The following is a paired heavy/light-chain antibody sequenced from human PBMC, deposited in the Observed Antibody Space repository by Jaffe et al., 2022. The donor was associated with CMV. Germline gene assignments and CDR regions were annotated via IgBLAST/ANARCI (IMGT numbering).Light chain of an antibody. Sequence: DIVMTQSPDSLAVSLGERATIGCRSSQSVLYSSNNKNYLAWYQQKPGQPPKLLIYWASTRESGVPDRFSGSGSGTDFTLTISSLQAEDVALYYCQQYYDTPPTFGQGTKVEIK. CDR2: WAS. CDR3: QQYYDTPPT. J-gene: IGKJ1*01. V-gene: IGKV4-1*01. CDR1: QSVLYSSNNKNY.
Heavy chain of an antibody. V-gene: IGHV1-18*04. D-gene: IGHD3-22*01. J-gene: IGHJ4*02. Sequence: QVQLVQSGAEVKKPGASVKVSCKASGYTFFSHGISWVRQAPGQGPEWMGWISAYNGNTNYVQNLQGRITMTRDTSTTTAYMELRSLRSDDTAVYYCVRENYYESRGSAPFDFWGQGTLVTVSS. CDR1: GYTFFSHG. CDR3: VRENYYESRGSAPFDF. CDR2: ISAYNGNT.